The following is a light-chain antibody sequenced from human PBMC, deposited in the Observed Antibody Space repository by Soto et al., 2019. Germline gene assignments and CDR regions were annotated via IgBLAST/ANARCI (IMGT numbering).Light chain of an antibody. Sequence: QSALTQPASVSGSPGQSITISCTGTSSDVGGYNYVSWYQQHPGKAPKLMIYDVSNRPSGVSNRFSGYKSGNTASLTISGLQAEDSADYHCSSYTSSSTLLYVFGTGTKVTGL. J-gene: IGLJ1*01. CDR2: DVS. CDR3: SSYTSSSTLLYV. V-gene: IGLV2-14*01. CDR1: SSDVGGYNY.